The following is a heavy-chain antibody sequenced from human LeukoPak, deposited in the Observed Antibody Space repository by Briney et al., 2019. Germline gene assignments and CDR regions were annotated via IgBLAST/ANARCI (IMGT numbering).Heavy chain of an antibody. CDR3: ARGRAAYFQH. CDR1: GFTFSSYE. J-gene: IGHJ1*01. CDR2: ISSSGSTI. D-gene: IGHD6-13*01. V-gene: IGHV3-48*03. Sequence: GGSLRLSCAASGFTFSSYEMNWVRQAPGKGLEWVSYISSSGSTIYYADSVKGRFTISRDNAKNSLYLQMNSLRAEGTAVYYCARGRAAYFQHWGQGTLVTVSS.